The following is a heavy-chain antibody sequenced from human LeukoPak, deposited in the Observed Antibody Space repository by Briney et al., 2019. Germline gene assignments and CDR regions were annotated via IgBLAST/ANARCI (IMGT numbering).Heavy chain of an antibody. V-gene: IGHV4-59*08. CDR3: ARVGGGNYYYYGMDV. Sequence: PSETLSLTCTVSGGSISSYHWSWIRQPPGKGLEWIGYIYYSGSTNYNPSLKSRVTISVDTSKNQFSLRLSSVTAGDTAVYYCARVGGGNYYYYGMDVWGQGTTVTVSS. D-gene: IGHD2-15*01. CDR2: IYYSGST. J-gene: IGHJ6*02. CDR1: GGSISSYH.